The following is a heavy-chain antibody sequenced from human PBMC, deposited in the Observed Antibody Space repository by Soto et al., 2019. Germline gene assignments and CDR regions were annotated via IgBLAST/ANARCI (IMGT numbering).Heavy chain of an antibody. CDR3: AKNFIVVPAAHTYYYYYYGMDV. V-gene: IGHV3-30*18. CDR1: GFTFSSYG. D-gene: IGHD2-2*01. J-gene: IGHJ6*02. Sequence: GWSLRLSCAASGFTFSSYGMHWVRQAPGKGLEWVAVISYDGSNKYYADSVKGRFTISRDNSKNTLYLQMNSLRAEDTAVYYCAKNFIVVPAAHTYYYYYYGMDVWGQGTTVTVSS. CDR2: ISYDGSNK.